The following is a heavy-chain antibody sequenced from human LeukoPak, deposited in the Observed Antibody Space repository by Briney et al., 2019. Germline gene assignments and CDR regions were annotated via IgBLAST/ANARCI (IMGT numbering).Heavy chain of an antibody. CDR2: KWYDGSNK. CDR3: ARASICSSTSCYRPYYYYYGMDV. CDR1: GFTFSSYD. V-gene: IGHV3-33*01. Sequence: PGGSLRLSCAASGFTFSSYDMHWVRQAPGKGLEGVADKWYDGSNKYYADSVKGRFTISRDNSKNTLYLQMNSLRAEDTAVYYCARASICSSTSCYRPYYYYYGMDVWGQGTMVTVSS. D-gene: IGHD2-2*01. J-gene: IGHJ6*02.